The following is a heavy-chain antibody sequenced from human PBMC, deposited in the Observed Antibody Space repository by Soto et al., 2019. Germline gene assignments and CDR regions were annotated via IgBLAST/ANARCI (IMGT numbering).Heavy chain of an antibody. CDR1: YASINNYH. Sequence: QVQLQESGPGLLKPSETLSLTCTVSYASINNYHWTWIRQTPGKGLEWIAYIYYTGTTNFNPSLKRLVTISMSTSNNQFSLNLRSVTASDADVYYCAPLRGLGEVSPYFDYWGQGRMVTVSS. V-gene: IGHV4-59*08. D-gene: IGHD3-10*01. CDR2: IYYTGTT. CDR3: APLRGLGEVSPYFDY. J-gene: IGHJ4*02.